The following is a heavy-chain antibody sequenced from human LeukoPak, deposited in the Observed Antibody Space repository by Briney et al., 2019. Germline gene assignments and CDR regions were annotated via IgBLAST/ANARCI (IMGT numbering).Heavy chain of an antibody. V-gene: IGHV4-4*02. CDR2: IYHSGST. J-gene: IGHJ4*02. D-gene: IGHD6-19*01. Sequence: SGTLSLTCAVSGGSISSSNWWSWVRQPPGKGLEWIGEIYHSGSTNYNPSLKSRVTISVDKSKNQFSLKLSSVTAADTAAYYCATSYSSGPLYYFDYWGQGTLVTVSS. CDR1: GGSISSSNW. CDR3: ATSYSSGPLYYFDY.